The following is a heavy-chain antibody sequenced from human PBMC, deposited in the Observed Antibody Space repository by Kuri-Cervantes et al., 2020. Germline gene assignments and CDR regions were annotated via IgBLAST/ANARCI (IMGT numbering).Heavy chain of an antibody. V-gene: IGHV4-59*13. CDR3: ARDVPYCSGGSCYSFIDY. CDR2: IYYSGST. Sequence: SETLSLTCTVSGGSISSYYWSWIRQPPGKGLEWIGYIYYSGSTNYNPSLKSRVTISVDTSKNQFSLKPSSVTAADTAVYYCARDVPYCSGGSCYSFIDYWGQGTLVTVSS. D-gene: IGHD2-15*01. J-gene: IGHJ4*02. CDR1: GGSISSYY.